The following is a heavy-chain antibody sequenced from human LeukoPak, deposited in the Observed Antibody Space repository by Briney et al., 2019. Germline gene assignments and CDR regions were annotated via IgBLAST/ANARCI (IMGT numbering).Heavy chain of an antibody. CDR1: GFTFSSYA. Sequence: PGGSLRLSCAASGFTFSSYAMSWVRQAPGKGLEWVSAISGSGGSTYYADSVKGRFTISRDNSKNTLYLRMNSLRAEDTAVYYCAKEMTTVTYYYYYGMDVWGQGTTVTVSS. J-gene: IGHJ6*02. CDR3: AKEMTTVTYYYYYGMDV. V-gene: IGHV3-23*01. CDR2: ISGSGGST. D-gene: IGHD4-17*01.